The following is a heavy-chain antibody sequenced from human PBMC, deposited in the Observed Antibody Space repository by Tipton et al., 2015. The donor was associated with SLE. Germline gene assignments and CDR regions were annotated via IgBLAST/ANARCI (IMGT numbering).Heavy chain of an antibody. D-gene: IGHD5-24*01. V-gene: IGHV4-34*01. J-gene: IGHJ4*02. CDR1: GGSISSHF. CDR2: VNHSGST. CDR3: ARGIWMAYDY. Sequence: TLSLTCTVSGGSISSHFWSWIRQPPGKGLEWIGQVNHSGSTNYNPSLKSRVTISLDTSKNQFSLKLSSVTAADTAVYYCARGIWMAYDYWGQGTLVTVSS.